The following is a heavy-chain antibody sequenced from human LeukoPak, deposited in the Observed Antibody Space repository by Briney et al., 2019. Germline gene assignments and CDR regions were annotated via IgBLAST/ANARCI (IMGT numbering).Heavy chain of an antibody. D-gene: IGHD3-3*01. Sequence: PSETLSLTCTVSGGSITTSGYYWGWIRQSPGKGLEWIGSIYYSGSTHYNPTLKSRATISGDTSKNQFSLKLSSVTAADTAVYYCAGSITIFGLDYWGQGTLVTVSS. V-gene: IGHV4-39*01. J-gene: IGHJ4*02. CDR2: IYYSGST. CDR1: GGSITTSGYY. CDR3: AGSITIFGLDY.